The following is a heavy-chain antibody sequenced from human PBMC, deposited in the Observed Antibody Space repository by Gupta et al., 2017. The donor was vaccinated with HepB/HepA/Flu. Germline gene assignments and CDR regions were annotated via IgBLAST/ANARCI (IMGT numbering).Heavy chain of an antibody. D-gene: IGHD3-22*01. CDR2: ISYDGSNE. CDR1: GFTFNIYG. Sequence: QVQLVESGGGVVQPGRSLRLSCAASGFTFNIYGMHWVRQAPGKGLEWVAVISYDGSNEFYSDSVKGRFTIFRDNSNNTLYLQMNSLRAEDTAVYYCAKSYGFSDYDSSGYSLYYGMDVWGQGTTVTVSS. J-gene: IGHJ6*02. CDR3: AKSYGFSDYDSSGYSLYYGMDV. V-gene: IGHV3-30*18.